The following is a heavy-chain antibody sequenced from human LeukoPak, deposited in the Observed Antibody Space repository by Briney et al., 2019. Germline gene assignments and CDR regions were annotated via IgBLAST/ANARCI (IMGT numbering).Heavy chain of an antibody. V-gene: IGHV4-34*01. J-gene: IGHJ5*02. CDR2: INHSGST. CDR3: ARRLGSRQHYSLDLNWFDP. D-gene: IGHD3-10*01. Sequence: PGGSLRLSCAASGFTFSSYWMSWIRQPPGKGLEWIGEINHSGSTNYNPSLKSRVTISVDTSKNQFSLKLSSVTAADTAVYYCARRLGSRQHYSLDLNWFDPWGQGTLVTVSS. CDR1: GFTFSSYW.